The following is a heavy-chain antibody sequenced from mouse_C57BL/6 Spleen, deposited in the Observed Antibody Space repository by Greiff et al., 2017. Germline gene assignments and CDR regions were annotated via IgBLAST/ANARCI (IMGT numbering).Heavy chain of an antibody. CDR3: ARVESGAMDY. CDR1: GFTFSDYY. D-gene: IGHD3-2*02. Sequence: EVQLVESEGGLVQPGSSMKLSCTASGFTFSDYYMAWVRQVPEKGLEWVANINFDGSSTYYLDSLKSRFIISRDNAKNNLYLQMSSLKSEDTATYYCARVESGAMDYWGQGTSVTVAS. CDR2: INFDGSST. J-gene: IGHJ4*01. V-gene: IGHV5-16*01.